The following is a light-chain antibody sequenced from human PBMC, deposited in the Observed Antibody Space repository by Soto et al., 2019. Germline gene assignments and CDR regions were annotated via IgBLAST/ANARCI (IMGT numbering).Light chain of an antibody. Sequence: EIVVTQSPATLSLSPGERTPLSWRASQNINGHLAWYQQRPGQAPRLLIFTASSRATGIPARFSGDGSGTEFTLTTSSLHSEDFETYYCQQHDNGPPYTFGQGTNLEIK. J-gene: IGKJ2*01. CDR3: QQHDNGPPYT. CDR1: QNINGH. V-gene: IGKV3-15*01. CDR2: TAS.